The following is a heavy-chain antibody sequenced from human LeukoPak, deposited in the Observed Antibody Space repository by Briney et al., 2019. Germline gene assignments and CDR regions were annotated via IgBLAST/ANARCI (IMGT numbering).Heavy chain of an antibody. CDR1: GGSISSYY. CDR3: ARPNPPFDYGVAFDS. D-gene: IGHD4-17*01. Sequence: PSETLSLTCTVSGGSISSYYWSWIRQPPGKGLEWIGYIYYSGSTNYNPSLKSRVTISVDTSKNQFSLKLSSVTAADTAVYYCARPNPPFDYGVAFDSWGQGTMVTVSS. V-gene: IGHV4-59*01. CDR2: IYYSGST. J-gene: IGHJ3*02.